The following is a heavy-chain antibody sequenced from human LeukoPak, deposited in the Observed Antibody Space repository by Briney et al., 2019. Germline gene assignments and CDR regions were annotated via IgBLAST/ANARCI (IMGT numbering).Heavy chain of an antibody. CDR2: IHHVGST. Sequence: PSETLSLTCTVSGGSISSGTFFWAWIRQPPGKGLKWIGSIHHVGSTYYNPSLRSRVTMSLDTSKHQFSLKLTSVTAADTAVYYCATTSYTNGWHWNFDYWGQGTLVTVSS. D-gene: IGHD6-19*01. V-gene: IGHV4-39*01. J-gene: IGHJ4*02. CDR1: GGSISSGTFF. CDR3: ATTSYTNGWHWNFDY.